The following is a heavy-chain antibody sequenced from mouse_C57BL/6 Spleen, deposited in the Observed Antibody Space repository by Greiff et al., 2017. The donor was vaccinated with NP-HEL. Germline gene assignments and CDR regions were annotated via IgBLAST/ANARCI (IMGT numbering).Heavy chain of an antibody. Sequence: EVQVVESEGGLVQPGSSMKLSCTASGFTFSDYYMAWVRQVPEKGLEWVANINYDGSSTYYLDSLKSRFIISRDNAKNILYLQMSSLKSEDTATYYCARDQDGSSSFAYWGQGTLVTVSA. V-gene: IGHV5-16*01. CDR2: INYDGSST. CDR3: ARDQDGSSSFAY. D-gene: IGHD1-1*01. CDR1: GFTFSDYY. J-gene: IGHJ3*01.